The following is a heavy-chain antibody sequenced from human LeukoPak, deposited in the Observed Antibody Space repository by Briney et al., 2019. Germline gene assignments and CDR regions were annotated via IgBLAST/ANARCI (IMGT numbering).Heavy chain of an antibody. D-gene: IGHD6-19*01. CDR3: ARFGWYYPELYFDY. V-gene: IGHV4-34*01. J-gene: IGHJ4*02. CDR1: GGSFSGYY. Sequence: SETLSLTRAVYGGSFSGYYWSWIRQPPGKGLEWIGEINHSGSTNYNPPLKSRVTISVDTSKNQFSLKLSSVTAADTAVYYCARFGWYYPELYFDYWGQGTLVTVSS. CDR2: INHSGST.